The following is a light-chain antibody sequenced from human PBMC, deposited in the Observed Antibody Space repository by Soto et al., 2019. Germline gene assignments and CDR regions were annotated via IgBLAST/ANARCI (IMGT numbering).Light chain of an antibody. V-gene: IGKV1D-12*01. Sequence: DIQMTQSPSSESASVRDRVTITCRASQGIGNWLAWYQQKPGKAPSLLIFGVSNLQGGVPSRFSGSGSGTNFTLTISSLQPEDFATYYCQQANGFPVTFGPGTKVDVK. CDR1: QGIGNW. CDR3: QQANGFPVT. CDR2: GVS. J-gene: IGKJ3*01.